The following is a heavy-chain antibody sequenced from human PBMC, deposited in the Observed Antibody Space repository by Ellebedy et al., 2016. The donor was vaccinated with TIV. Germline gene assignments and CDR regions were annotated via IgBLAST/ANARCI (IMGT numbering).Heavy chain of an antibody. CDR3: ARDRLRPHYGIDV. Sequence: ASVKVSXXPSGYKFTSYGISWVRQAPGQGLEWVGWISTYNGNTHYAQKLQGRVTATADTSTNTAYMELRSLTSDDTAVYYCARDRLRPHYGIDVWGQGTSVTVSS. V-gene: IGHV1-18*01. D-gene: IGHD4-17*01. CDR2: ISTYNGNT. CDR1: GYKFTSYG. J-gene: IGHJ6*02.